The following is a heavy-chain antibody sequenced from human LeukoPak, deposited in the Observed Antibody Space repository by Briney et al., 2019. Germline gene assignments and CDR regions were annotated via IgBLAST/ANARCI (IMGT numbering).Heavy chain of an antibody. CDR3: AKESGSYPTLPDY. D-gene: IGHD1-26*01. V-gene: IGHV3-23*01. Sequence: GGSLRLSCAASGFTFSSHAMSWVRQAPGKGLEWVSAISGSGGSTYYADSVKGRFTISRDNSKNTLYLQINSLRAEDTAVYYCAKESGSYPTLPDYWGQGTLVTVSS. CDR2: ISGSGGST. J-gene: IGHJ4*02. CDR1: GFTFSSHA.